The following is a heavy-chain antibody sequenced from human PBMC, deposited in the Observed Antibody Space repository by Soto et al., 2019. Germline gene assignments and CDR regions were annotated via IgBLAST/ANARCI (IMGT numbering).Heavy chain of an antibody. V-gene: IGHV4-34*01. J-gene: IGHJ5*02. D-gene: IGHD3-10*01. Sequence: SETLSLTCAVYGGSFHGYYWSWIRQPPGEGLEWIGEINHSGSANYNPTFKSRVFISVDMSKNQMSLQLTSVSAADTAVYYCEKGHKNRYYDSGTFYSSVTWGQGTLVTVSS. CDR1: GGSFHGYY. CDR3: EKGHKNRYYDSGTFYSSVT. CDR2: INHSGSA.